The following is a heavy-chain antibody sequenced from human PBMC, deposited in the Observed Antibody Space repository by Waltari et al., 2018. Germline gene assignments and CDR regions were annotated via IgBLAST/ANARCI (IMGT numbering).Heavy chain of an antibody. D-gene: IGHD3-16*01. Sequence: QVQLVQSGAEVKKPGASVKVSCQASGYAFSYYAIHWVRQAPGQRLEWRGWSNAGNGYTKYSQNFQGRVTFTRDTPESTAYMELSTLRSEDTGVYCCARGGLAGGFDIWGQGTVVTVFS. J-gene: IGHJ3*02. V-gene: IGHV1-3*01. CDR3: ARGGLAGGFDI. CDR2: SNAGNGYT. CDR1: GYAFSYYA.